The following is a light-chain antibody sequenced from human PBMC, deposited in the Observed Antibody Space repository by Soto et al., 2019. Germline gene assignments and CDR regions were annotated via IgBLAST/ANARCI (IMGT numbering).Light chain of an antibody. CDR2: DAS. V-gene: IGKV1-5*01. Sequence: DIQTTPSPSALSASVSDRVTITCRARQTISIWLAWYQQKPGKAPKLLIYDASILESGVPSRFSGSGSGTEFTLTISSLQPDDFATYYCQQYNSYRTVGQGTKVDI. CDR1: QTISIW. CDR3: QQYNSYRT. J-gene: IGKJ1*01.